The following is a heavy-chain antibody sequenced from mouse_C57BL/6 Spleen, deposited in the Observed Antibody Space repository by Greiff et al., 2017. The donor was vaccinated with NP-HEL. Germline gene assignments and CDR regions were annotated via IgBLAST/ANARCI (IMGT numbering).Heavy chain of an antibody. CDR2: IDPASGNT. Sequence: VQLQQSVAELVRPGASVKLSCTASGFNIKNTYMHWVKQRPEQGLEWIGRIDPASGNTKYAPKFQGKATITADTSSNTAYLQLSSLPSEDTVIDDCARSSYYRNYGFEVWGTGTTVTVSS. J-gene: IGHJ1*03. CDR1: GFNIKNTY. V-gene: IGHV14-3*01. D-gene: IGHD2-10*01. CDR3: ARSSYYRNYGFEV.